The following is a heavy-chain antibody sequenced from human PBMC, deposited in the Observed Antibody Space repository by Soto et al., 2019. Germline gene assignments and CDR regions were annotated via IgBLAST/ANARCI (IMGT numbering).Heavy chain of an antibody. V-gene: IGHV4-59*01. Sequence: SETLSLTCTVSAGSISSYYWSWIRQPPGKGLEWIGYIYYSGSTNYNPSLKSRVTISVDTSKNQFSLKLSSVTAADTAVYYCARDRSDYDILTGYYDKAPGYGMDVWGQGSTVTVSS. CDR1: AGSISSYY. D-gene: IGHD3-9*01. CDR2: IYYSGST. J-gene: IGHJ6*02. CDR3: ARDRSDYDILTGYYDKAPGYGMDV.